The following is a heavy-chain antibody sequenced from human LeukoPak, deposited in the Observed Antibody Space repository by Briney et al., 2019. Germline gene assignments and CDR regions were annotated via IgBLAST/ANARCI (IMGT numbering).Heavy chain of an antibody. V-gene: IGHV3-30*18. D-gene: IGHD2-21*02. CDR2: ISHDGSNK. Sequence: QPGGSLRLSCAASGFTFSSYGMHWVRQAPGKGLEWVAVISHDGSNKYYADSVKGRFTISRDNAKNTLYLQMNSLRAEDTAVYYCAKALGTACGYWGQGTLVTVSS. CDR1: GFTFSSYG. J-gene: IGHJ4*02. CDR3: AKALGTACGY.